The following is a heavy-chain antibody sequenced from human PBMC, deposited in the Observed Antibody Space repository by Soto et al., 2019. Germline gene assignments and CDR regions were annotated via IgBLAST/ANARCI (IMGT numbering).Heavy chain of an antibody. J-gene: IGHJ4*02. CDR2: LSDNGGST. D-gene: IGHD3-10*01. V-gene: IGHV3-23*01. Sequence: EVQLLESGGGLVQPGGSLRLSCAASGFTFSTYAMNWVRQAPGKGLEWVSALSDNGGSTYYADSVMGRFTISTDNSMNTLYLQMNSLRAEDTALYYCAKALSREFSDFDYWGQGTQVTVSS. CDR3: AKALSREFSDFDY. CDR1: GFTFSTYA.